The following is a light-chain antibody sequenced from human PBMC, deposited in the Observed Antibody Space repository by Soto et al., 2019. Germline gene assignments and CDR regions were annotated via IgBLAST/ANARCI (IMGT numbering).Light chain of an antibody. J-gene: IGKJ3*01. CDR1: QSVSSN. Sequence: EIVMKQSTATLSVSPGERATISCRASQSVSSNLAWYQQKPGQAPRLLIYSTSTRATGVPARFSGSGSGTEFTLTISSLQSEHFAFYYCQQHNNWPLTFGPGNKVDIK. V-gene: IGKV3-15*01. CDR3: QQHNNWPLT. CDR2: STS.